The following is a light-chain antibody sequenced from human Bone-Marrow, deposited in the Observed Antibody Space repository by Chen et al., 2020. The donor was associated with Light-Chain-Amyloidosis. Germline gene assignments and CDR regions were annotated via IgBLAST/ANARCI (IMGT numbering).Light chain of an antibody. J-gene: IGLJ2*01. CDR1: KIGIKS. CDR3: QVWDGLLDHVV. Sequence: SYVLTQPPSVSVAPGETATLTCGGNKIGIKSVHWYHQKPGQAPVLVVYYDTERPSGIPVRFSGSNSGNTATLTISRVEAGDEADYYCQVWDGLLDHVVCGGGTRLTVL. V-gene: IGLV3-21*04. CDR2: YDT.